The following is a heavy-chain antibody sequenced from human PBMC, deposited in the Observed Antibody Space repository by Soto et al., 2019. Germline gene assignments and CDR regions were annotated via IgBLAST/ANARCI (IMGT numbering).Heavy chain of an antibody. J-gene: IGHJ4*02. CDR2: ISPGDSDT. CDR1: GYSFSSYW. Sequence: PGESLKISCKASGYSFSSYWIAWVRQMPGKGLEWMGIISPGDSDTKYSQSFQGQVTISADKSISTAYLQWNSLKASDTAMYYCARHATYYDILPGYFFDYCGQGTPVIVSS. V-gene: IGHV5-51*01. CDR3: ARHATYYDILPGYFFDY. D-gene: IGHD3-9*01.